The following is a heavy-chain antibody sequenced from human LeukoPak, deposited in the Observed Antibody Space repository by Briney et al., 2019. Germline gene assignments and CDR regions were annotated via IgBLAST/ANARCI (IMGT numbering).Heavy chain of an antibody. J-gene: IGHJ5*02. CDR3: ASGYPSGGSWFAP. Sequence: GGSLRLSCAASGFAFSTYSMNWVRQAPGKGLEWVSSISGSSSHIYYADSVKGRFTISRDNAKNSLYLQMNSLRAETTAIYCGASGYPSGGSWFAPWRQGTLVTVSS. D-gene: IGHD3-10*01. CDR2: ISGSSSHI. V-gene: IGHV3-21*01. CDR1: GFAFSTYS.